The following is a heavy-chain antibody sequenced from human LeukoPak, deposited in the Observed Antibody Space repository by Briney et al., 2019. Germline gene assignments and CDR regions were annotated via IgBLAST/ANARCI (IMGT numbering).Heavy chain of an antibody. CDR3: ARGSDYFDY. V-gene: IGHV4-31*11. Sequence: PSETLSLTCAVSVGSLSSADFYWSWIRQHPGKGLEWIGFIYYSGSAYYNPSLKSRVSISVDTSKNQFSLTLNSVTAADTAVYYCARGSDYFDYWGQGTLVTVSS. CDR2: IYYSGSA. CDR1: VGSLSSADFY. J-gene: IGHJ4*02.